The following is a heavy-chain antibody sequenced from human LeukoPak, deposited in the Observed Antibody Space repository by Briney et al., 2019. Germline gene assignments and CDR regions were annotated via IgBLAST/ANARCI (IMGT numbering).Heavy chain of an antibody. V-gene: IGHV5-51*01. CDR1: GYIFTSYW. CDR2: IYPGDSDT. J-gene: IGHJ5*02. CDR3: ASLLTRVVFPPHVDL. D-gene: IGHD2-2*01. Sequence: GESLKISCKASGYIFTSYWIAWVRQMPGKGLEYMGIIYPGDSDTRYSPSFQGQVTISADMSIGTAYLQWNSLKASDTAIYYCASLLTRVVFPPHVDLWGQGTLVTVSS.